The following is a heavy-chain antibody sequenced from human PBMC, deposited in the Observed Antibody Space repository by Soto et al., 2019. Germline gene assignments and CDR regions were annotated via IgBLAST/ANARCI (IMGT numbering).Heavy chain of an antibody. J-gene: IGHJ6*02. CDR3: ASVTDLNYGMDV. D-gene: IGHD2-8*02. CDR1: GYTFTSYY. CDR2: INPSGGST. V-gene: IGHV1-46*01. Sequence: ASVKVSCKASGYTFTSYYMHWVRQAPGQGLEWMGIINPSGGSTSYAQKFQGRVTMTRDASTSTVYMELSSLRSEDTAVYYCASVTDLNYGMDVWGQGTTVTVSS.